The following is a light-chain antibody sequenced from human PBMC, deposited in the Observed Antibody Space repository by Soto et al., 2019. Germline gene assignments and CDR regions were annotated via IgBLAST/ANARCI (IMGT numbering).Light chain of an antibody. CDR2: KAS. CDR1: QSISSW. CDR3: QPYNSYPWT. V-gene: IGKV1-5*03. J-gene: IGKJ1*01. Sequence: DIQMTQSPSALSASVGDRVTITCRASQSISSWLAWYQQKPGKAPKLLIYKASSLESGVPSRFSGSGSGTAFTLTISSLQPDDFATYYCQPYNSYPWTFGQGTKVEIK.